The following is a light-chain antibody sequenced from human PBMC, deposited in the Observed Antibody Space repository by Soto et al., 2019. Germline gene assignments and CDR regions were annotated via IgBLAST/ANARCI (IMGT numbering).Light chain of an antibody. CDR2: GAS. CDR1: QGIINY. CDR3: QQLFRYPPT. V-gene: IGKV1-9*01. J-gene: IGKJ3*01. Sequence: IQLTQSPSSLSASMGDIVTITCRASQGIINYLAWYQQKPGKAPKLLIYGASTLQGGVPSRVSGSGSGTDCTRNASSLQPADLAADDCQQLFRYPPTVGPGNKVDIK.